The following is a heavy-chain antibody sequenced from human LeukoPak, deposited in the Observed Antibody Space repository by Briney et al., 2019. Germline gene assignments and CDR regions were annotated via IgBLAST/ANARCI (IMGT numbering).Heavy chain of an antibody. CDR3: ARTYYFDRSAYYNLRAFDI. D-gene: IGHD3-22*01. V-gene: IGHV4-59*08. CDR2: IFYSGST. CDR1: GASITSYY. Sequence: PSETLSLTCTVSGASITSYYWSWIRQPPGKGLEWIGYIFYSGSTNYNPSLKSRVTISVDTSKNQFSLKLSSVTAADTAVYYCARTYYFDRSAYYNLRAFDIWGQGTMVTVSS. J-gene: IGHJ3*02.